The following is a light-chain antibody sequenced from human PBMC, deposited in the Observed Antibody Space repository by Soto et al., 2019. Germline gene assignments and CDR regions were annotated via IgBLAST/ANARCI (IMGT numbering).Light chain of an antibody. CDR3: QQYNDNWT. CDR2: KAS. J-gene: IGKJ1*01. V-gene: IGKV1-5*03. CDR1: QSISSW. Sequence: DIQMTQSPSTLSASVGDRVTITCRASQSISSWLAWYQQKPGQAPKLLIYKASTLQSGVPSRFSGSVSGIEFTLSISSLQPDDSATYYCQQYNDNWTFGQGTKVDIK.